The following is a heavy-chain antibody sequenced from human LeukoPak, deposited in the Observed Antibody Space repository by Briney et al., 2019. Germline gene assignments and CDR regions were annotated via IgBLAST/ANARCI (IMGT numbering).Heavy chain of an antibody. D-gene: IGHD3-22*01. CDR1: GLTFSNAW. V-gene: IGHV3-15*01. CDR2: IKSKPEGGTT. CDR3: ATQRTFYYDSTGYYRGFDN. Sequence: GGSLRLSCAASGLTFSNAWMNWVRQAPGKGLEWVGRIKSKPEGGTTDYAAPVEGRFSISRDDSQNTLYLQMNGLKTEDTAVYYCATQRTFYYDSTGYYRGFDNWGQGTLVTVSS. J-gene: IGHJ4*02.